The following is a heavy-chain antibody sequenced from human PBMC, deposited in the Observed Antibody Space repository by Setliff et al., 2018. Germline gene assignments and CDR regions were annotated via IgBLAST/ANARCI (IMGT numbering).Heavy chain of an antibody. V-gene: IGHV4-4*07. Sequence: SETLSLTCTVSGGSISSYYWSWIRQPAGKGLEWIGRIYTSGSTNYNPSLKSRVTMSVDTSKNQFSLKLSSVTAADTAVYYCARDRRGYSYGRLGYYYYYMDVWGKGTTVTVSS. CDR1: GGSISSYY. J-gene: IGHJ6*03. D-gene: IGHD5-18*01. CDR3: ARDRRGYSYGRLGYYYYYMDV. CDR2: IYTSGST.